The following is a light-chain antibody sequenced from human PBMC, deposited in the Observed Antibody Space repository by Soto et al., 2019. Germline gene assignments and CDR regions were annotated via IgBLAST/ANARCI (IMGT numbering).Light chain of an antibody. CDR2: AAS. J-gene: IGKJ1*01. CDR3: LQDFNYPWT. Sequence: AIQMTQSPSSLSASVGDRVTITCRASQDIRNDLGWYQQKPGKTPKLLIFAASSLQSGVPSTFSGSGSGTDFTLTISSLQPEDFATYYCLQDFNYPWTFGQGTKVEIE. CDR1: QDIRND. V-gene: IGKV1-6*01.